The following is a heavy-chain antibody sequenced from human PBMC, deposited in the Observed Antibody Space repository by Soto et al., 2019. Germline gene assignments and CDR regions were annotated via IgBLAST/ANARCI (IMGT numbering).Heavy chain of an antibody. Sequence: QVQLVESGGGVVQPGRSLRLSCAASGFTFSSYGMHWVRQAPGKGLEWVAVIWYDGSNKYYADSAKGRFTISRDNSKNTLYLQMNSLRAEDTAVYYCAREGYYDSSGLFFDYWGQGTLVTVSS. CDR3: AREGYYDSSGLFFDY. J-gene: IGHJ4*02. CDR2: IWYDGSNK. CDR1: GFTFSSYG. V-gene: IGHV3-33*01. D-gene: IGHD3-22*01.